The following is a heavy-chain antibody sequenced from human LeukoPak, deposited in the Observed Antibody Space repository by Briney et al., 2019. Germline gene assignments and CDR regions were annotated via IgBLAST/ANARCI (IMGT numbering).Heavy chain of an antibody. J-gene: IGHJ4*02. D-gene: IGHD5-24*01. CDR1: GGSISTYY. CDR3: ARDRRDGYNFDY. Sequence: PSETLSLTCTVSGGSISTYYWSWIRQPPGKGLEWIGYSYYTGNTNYNPSLKSRVTISVDKSKNQFSLKLSSVTAADTAVYYCARDRRDGYNFDYWGQGTLVTVSS. V-gene: IGHV4-59*12. CDR2: SYYTGNT.